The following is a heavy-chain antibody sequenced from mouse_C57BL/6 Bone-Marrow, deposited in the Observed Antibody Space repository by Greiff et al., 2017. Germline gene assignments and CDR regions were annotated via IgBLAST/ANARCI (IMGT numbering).Heavy chain of an antibody. J-gene: IGHJ2*01. CDR2: IYPGSGNT. Sequence: QVQLQQSGAELVRPGASVKLSCKASGYTFTDYYINWVKQRPGQGLEWIARIYPGSGNTYYNEKFKGKATLTAEKSSSTAYMQLSSLTSADSAVYFCARDRRSFDYWGQGTTLTVSS. D-gene: IGHD1-1*01. CDR1: GYTFTDYY. CDR3: ARDRRSFDY. V-gene: IGHV1-76*01.